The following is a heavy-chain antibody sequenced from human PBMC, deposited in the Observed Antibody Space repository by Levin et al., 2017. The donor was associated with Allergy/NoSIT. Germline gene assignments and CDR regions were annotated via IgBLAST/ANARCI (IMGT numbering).Heavy chain of an antibody. CDR2: ISSSSSYI. Sequence: VASVKVSCAASGFTFSSYSMNWVRQAPGKGLEWVSSISSSSSYIYYADSVKGRFTISRDNAKNSLYLQMNSLRAEDTAVYYCAREGLPRNQPGGGFDIWGQGTMVTVSS. D-gene: IGHD4-11*01. V-gene: IGHV3-21*01. J-gene: IGHJ3*02. CDR1: GFTFSSYS. CDR3: AREGLPRNQPGGGFDI.